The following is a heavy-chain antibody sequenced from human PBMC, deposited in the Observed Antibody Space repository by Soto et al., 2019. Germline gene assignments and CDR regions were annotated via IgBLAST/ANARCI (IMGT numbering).Heavy chain of an antibody. CDR2: ISGSGGST. Sequence: GGSLRLSCAASGFTFSSYAMSWVSQAPGKGLEWVSAISGSGGSTYYADSVKGRFTISRDNSKNTLYLQMNSLRAEDTAVYYCAKDNYYDSTTRLDYWGQGTLVTVSS. CDR1: GFTFSSYA. J-gene: IGHJ4*02. D-gene: IGHD3-22*01. CDR3: AKDNYYDSTTRLDY. V-gene: IGHV3-23*01.